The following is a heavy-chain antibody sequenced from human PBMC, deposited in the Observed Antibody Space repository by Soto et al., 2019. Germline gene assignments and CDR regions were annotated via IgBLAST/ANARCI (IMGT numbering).Heavy chain of an antibody. D-gene: IGHD6-19*01. CDR2: ISAYNGNT. V-gene: IGHV1-18*01. CDR3: ARDRGVAPPVAGNTHYYYYMDV. J-gene: IGHJ6*03. Sequence: QDQLVQSGVEVKKPGASVKVSCKASGYSFTNYGITWVRQAPGQGFEWMGWISAYNGNTNYAQKFQGSVPLTTDASTSTAYLELRSLRSDDTAVYYCARDRGVAPPVAGNTHYYYYMDVWGKGTTVTVSS. CDR1: GYSFTNYG.